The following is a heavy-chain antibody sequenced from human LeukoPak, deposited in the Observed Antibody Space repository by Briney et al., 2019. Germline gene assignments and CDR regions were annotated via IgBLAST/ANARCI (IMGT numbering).Heavy chain of an antibody. J-gene: IGHJ4*02. CDR2: IYHSGST. Sequence: PSETLSLTCAVSGGSISSGGYSWSWIRQPPGKGLEWIGYIYHSGSTYYNPSLKSRVTISVDRSKNQFSLKLSSVTAADTAVYYCAREGAVGNYFDYWGRGTLVTVSS. V-gene: IGHV4-30-2*01. D-gene: IGHD2-15*01. CDR1: GGSISSGGYS. CDR3: AREGAVGNYFDY.